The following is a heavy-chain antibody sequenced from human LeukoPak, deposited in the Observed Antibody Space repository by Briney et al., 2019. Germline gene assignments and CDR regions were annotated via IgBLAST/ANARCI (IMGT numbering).Heavy chain of an antibody. J-gene: IGHJ4*02. D-gene: IGHD2-2*01. CDR2: MNPNSGNT. Sequence: GASVKISCKASGYTFTRYEIHWVRQATGQGLEWMGWMNPNSGNTGYAQKFQGRVTITRDTSITTAYMDLSNLRSEDTALYYCARQPESCSSTSCYYFDNWGQGTLVTVSS. V-gene: IGHV1-8*03. CDR1: GYTFTRYE. CDR3: ARQPESCSSTSCYYFDN.